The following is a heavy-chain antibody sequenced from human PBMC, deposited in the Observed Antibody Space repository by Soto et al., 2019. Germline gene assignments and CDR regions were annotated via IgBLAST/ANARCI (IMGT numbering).Heavy chain of an antibody. CDR2: INAYNGNT. CDR1: GYTFNTYG. Sequence: ASVKVSCKASGYTFNTYGITWVRQAPGQGLEWMAWINAYNGNTLYSKNLQGRVTMTRDTSASTAYMELRSLRSEDTAVYYCARENDFWSGYYPLGMDVWGQGTTVTVSS. CDR3: ARENDFWSGYYPLGMDV. D-gene: IGHD3-3*01. V-gene: IGHV1-18*01. J-gene: IGHJ6*02.